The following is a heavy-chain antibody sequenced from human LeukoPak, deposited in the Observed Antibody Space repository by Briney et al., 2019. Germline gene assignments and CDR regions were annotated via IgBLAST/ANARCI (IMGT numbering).Heavy chain of an antibody. V-gene: IGHV3-74*01. CDR1: GFTFSSYW. J-gene: IGHJ4*02. CDR3: ARRSGSYAFDY. Sequence: GGSLRLSCAASGFTFSSYWMHWVRQAPGKGLVWVSRLNSDGRTTSYADSVKGRFTISRDNAKNTLYLQMNSLRAEDTAVYYCARRSGSYAFDYWGQETLVTVSS. CDR2: LNSDGRTT. D-gene: IGHD1-26*01.